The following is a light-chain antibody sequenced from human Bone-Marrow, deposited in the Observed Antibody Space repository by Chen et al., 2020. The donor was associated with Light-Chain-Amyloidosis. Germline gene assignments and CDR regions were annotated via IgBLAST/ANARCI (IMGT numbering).Light chain of an antibody. Sequence: QSVLTQPPSVSGAPGPKVTILCPGSSSNIGAGNDVHWYKQLPGTTPKILIYGNTTRLSGVPSRFSGSKSGTSASLVISGLQPDDEADYHCQTYANATHAFGTGTKVIVL. CDR1: SSNIGAGND. CDR3: QTYANATHA. CDR2: GNT. J-gene: IGLJ1*01. V-gene: IGLV1-40*01.